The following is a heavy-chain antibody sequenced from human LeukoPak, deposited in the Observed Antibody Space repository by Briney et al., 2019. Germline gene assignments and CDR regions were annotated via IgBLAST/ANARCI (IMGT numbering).Heavy chain of an antibody. J-gene: IGHJ6*03. CDR1: GFTFGRLG. Sequence: PGRSLTLSCAASGFTFGRLGMQWVRQAPGKGLEWVAVIHNDGTQGQYADSVKGRFTISKDNSQNTLYLQMNNLRDDDTAVYYCAKEGDEFRGYLDVWGKGTTVTVSS. CDR3: AKEGDEFRGYLDV. V-gene: IGHV3-33*06. D-gene: IGHD3-16*01. CDR2: IHNDGTQG.